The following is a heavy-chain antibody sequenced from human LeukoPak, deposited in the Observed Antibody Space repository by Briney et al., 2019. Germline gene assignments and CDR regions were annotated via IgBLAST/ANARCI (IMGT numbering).Heavy chain of an antibody. CDR1: GFTFSTYG. D-gene: IGHD3-10*01. Sequence: GGSLRLSCAGSGFTFSTYGMSWVRQAPNKGLEWLSTISGSGDSTYYAVSVKGRFTISRDHSKNTLFLQMNSLRAEDTAIYYCAKWQYYGSGDDYWGQGTLVTVSS. J-gene: IGHJ4*02. CDR2: ISGSGDST. CDR3: AKWQYYGSGDDY. V-gene: IGHV3-23*01.